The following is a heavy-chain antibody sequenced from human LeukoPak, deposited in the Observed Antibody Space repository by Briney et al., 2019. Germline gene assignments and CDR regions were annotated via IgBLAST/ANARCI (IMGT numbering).Heavy chain of an antibody. Sequence: PSETLSPTCTVSGGSISSYYWSWIRQPPGKGLEWIGYIYYSGSTNYNPSLKSRVTISVDTSKNQFSLKLSSVTAADTAVYYCARLVYYYDSSGYYYWYYFDYWGQGTLVTVSS. CDR3: ARLVYYYDSSGYYYWYYFDY. J-gene: IGHJ4*02. CDR1: GGSISSYY. V-gene: IGHV4-59*08. D-gene: IGHD3-22*01. CDR2: IYYSGST.